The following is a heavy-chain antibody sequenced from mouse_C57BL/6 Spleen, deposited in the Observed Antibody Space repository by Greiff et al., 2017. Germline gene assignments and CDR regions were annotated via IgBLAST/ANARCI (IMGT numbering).Heavy chain of an antibody. CDR3: ARDDYGVMDY. J-gene: IGHJ4*01. D-gene: IGHD2-4*01. Sequence: EVHLVESGGGLVKPGGSLKLSCAASGFTFSDYGMHWVRQAPEKGLEWVAYISSGSSTIYYADTVKGRFTISRDNAKNTLFLQMTSLRSEDTAMYYCARDDYGVMDYGGQGTSVTVSS. CDR2: ISSGSSTI. V-gene: IGHV5-17*01. CDR1: GFTFSDYG.